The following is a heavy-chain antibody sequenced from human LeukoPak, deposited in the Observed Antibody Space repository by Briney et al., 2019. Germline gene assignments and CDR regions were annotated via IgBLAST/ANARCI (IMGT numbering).Heavy chain of an antibody. CDR2: IYPDDSDT. CDR1: GYTFTKFW. CDR3: VRGKGSGTYYGFDY. V-gene: IGHV5-51*01. Sequence: GESLKISCETSGYTFTKFWVGWVRQTPGKGLEWLGMIYPDDSDTRYSPSLQGQVTMPVDKSISIVYLHWSSLKASDTAIYYCVRGKGSGTYYGFDYWGQGTVVSVVS. D-gene: IGHD3-10*01. J-gene: IGHJ4*02.